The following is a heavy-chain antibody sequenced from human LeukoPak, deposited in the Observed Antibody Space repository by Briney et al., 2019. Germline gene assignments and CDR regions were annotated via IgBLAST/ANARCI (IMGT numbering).Heavy chain of an antibody. CDR3: ARDRGSLGGFDY. J-gene: IGHJ4*02. D-gene: IGHD3-16*01. Sequence: SETLSLTCTVSGGSISGYYWSWIRQPPGKGLDWIGYIYYSGITHYNPSLKSLVTISVDTSKTQISLRLSSVTAADTAVYYCARDRGSLGGFDYWGQGTLVTVSS. V-gene: IGHV4-59*01. CDR1: GGSISGYY. CDR2: IYYSGIT.